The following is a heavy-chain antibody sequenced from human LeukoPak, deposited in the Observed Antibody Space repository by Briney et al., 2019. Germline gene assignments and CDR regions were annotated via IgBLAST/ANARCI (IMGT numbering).Heavy chain of an antibody. CDR2: ISAYNGGT. D-gene: IGHD3-22*01. CDR3: ARDYYDSSGFGAFDI. J-gene: IGHJ3*02. CDR1: GYTFTSYA. V-gene: IGHV1-18*01. Sequence: ASVKVSCKASGYTFTSYAIAWVRQAPGQGLEWMGWISAYNGGTNYAQKFRGRVTMTTDTSTNTGYMELRSLRSDDTAVYYCARDYYDSSGFGAFDIWGQGTMVTVSS.